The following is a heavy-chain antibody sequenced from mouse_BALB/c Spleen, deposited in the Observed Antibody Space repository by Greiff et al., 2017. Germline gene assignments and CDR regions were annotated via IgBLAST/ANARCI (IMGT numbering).Heavy chain of an antibody. V-gene: IGHV5-6-3*01. CDR1: GSTFSSYG. CDR3: ARVTGGYYAMDY. Sequence: EVQLVESGGGLVQPGGSLKLSCAASGSTFSSYGMSWVRQTPDKRLELVATINSNGGSTYYPDSVKGRFTISRDNAKNTLYLQMSSLKSEDTAMYYCARVTGGYYAMDYWGQGTSVTVSS. D-gene: IGHD2-1*01. CDR2: INSNGGST. J-gene: IGHJ4*01.